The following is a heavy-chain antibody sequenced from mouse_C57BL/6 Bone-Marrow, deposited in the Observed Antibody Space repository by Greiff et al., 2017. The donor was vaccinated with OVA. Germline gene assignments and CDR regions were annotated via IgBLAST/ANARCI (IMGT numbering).Heavy chain of an antibody. D-gene: IGHD1-1*01. V-gene: IGHV5-17*01. CDR3: ATLYYGSSNYAMDY. Sequence: EVMLVESGGGLVKPGGSLKLSCAASGFTFSDYGMHWVRQAPEKGLEWVAYISSGSSTIYYADTVKGRFTISRDNAKNTLFLQMTSLRSEDTAMYYCATLYYGSSNYAMDYWGQGTSVTVSS. CDR2: ISSGSSTI. J-gene: IGHJ4*01. CDR1: GFTFSDYG.